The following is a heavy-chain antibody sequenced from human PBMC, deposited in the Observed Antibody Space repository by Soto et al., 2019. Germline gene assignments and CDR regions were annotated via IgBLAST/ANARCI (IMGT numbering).Heavy chain of an antibody. D-gene: IGHD3-9*01. CDR1: GFTLSNYA. CDR3: ARDLSYGLDV. Sequence: GVLRLSCGASGFTLSNYAMHWVRQAPGKGLVWVSRISPDGGGTTYAGSVRGRFTISRDTAGNTLYLQMNSLGAEDTAVYYCARDLSYGLDVWGQGTTVTVSS. V-gene: IGHV3-74*03. J-gene: IGHJ6*02. CDR2: ISPDGGGT.